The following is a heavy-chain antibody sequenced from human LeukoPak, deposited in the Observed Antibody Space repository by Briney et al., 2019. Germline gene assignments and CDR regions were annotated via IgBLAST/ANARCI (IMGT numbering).Heavy chain of an antibody. V-gene: IGHV4-34*01. CDR2: INHSGST. D-gene: IGHD4-17*01. Sequence: PSETLSLTCAVYGGSFSGYYWSWIRQPPGKGLEWIGEINHSGSTNYNPSLKSRVTISVDTSKNQFSLKLSSVTAADTAVYYCARTADGPWGQGTLVTVSS. CDR3: ARTADGP. J-gene: IGHJ5*02. CDR1: GGSFSGYY.